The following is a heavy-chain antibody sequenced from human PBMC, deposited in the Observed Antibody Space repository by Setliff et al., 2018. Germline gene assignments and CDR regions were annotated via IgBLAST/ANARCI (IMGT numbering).Heavy chain of an antibody. D-gene: IGHD6-13*01. CDR1: GGTFSSYA. CDR2: INAGNGNT. J-gene: IGHJ6*02. V-gene: IGHV1-18*01. Sequence: ASVKVSCKASGGTFSSYAISWVRQAPGQGLEWMGGINAGNGNTKYSQKFQGRVTMTRDTSTSTVYMELSSLRSEDTAVYYCARRRSSSWYRPYYGMDVWGQGTTVTVSS. CDR3: ARRRSSSWYRPYYGMDV.